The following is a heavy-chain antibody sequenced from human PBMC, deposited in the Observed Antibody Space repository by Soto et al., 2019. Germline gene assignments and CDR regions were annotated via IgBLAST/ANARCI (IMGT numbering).Heavy chain of an antibody. CDR1: GYTFTSYD. CDR3: ARVLLHYSNYVRSDWFDP. V-gene: IGHV1-8*01. J-gene: IGHJ5*02. D-gene: IGHD4-4*01. Sequence: ASVKVSCKASGYTFTSYDINWVRQATGQGLEWMGWMNPNSGNTGYAQKFQGRVTMTRNTSISTAYMELSSLRSEDTAVYYCARVLLHYSNYVRSDWFDPWGQGTLVTVSS. CDR2: MNPNSGNT.